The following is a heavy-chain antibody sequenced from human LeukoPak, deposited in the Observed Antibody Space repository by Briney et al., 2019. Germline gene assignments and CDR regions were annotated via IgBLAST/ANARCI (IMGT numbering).Heavy chain of an antibody. CDR2: MNPNSGNT. V-gene: IGHV1-8*01. CDR3: ARTPSGWFPFYYYYYGMDV. Sequence: ASVKVSCKASGYTFTSYDINWVRQATGQGLEWMGWMNPNSGNTGDAQKSQGRVTMTRNTSISTAYMELSSLRSEDTAVYYCARTPSGWFPFYYYYYGMDVWGQGTTVTVSS. CDR1: GYTFTSYD. J-gene: IGHJ6*02. D-gene: IGHD6-19*01.